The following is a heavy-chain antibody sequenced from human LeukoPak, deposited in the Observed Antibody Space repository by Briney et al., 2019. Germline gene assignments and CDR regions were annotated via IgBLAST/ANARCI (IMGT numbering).Heavy chain of an antibody. CDR1: GFTFSSYS. D-gene: IGHD5-18*01. CDR2: IYPNGNT. CDR3: ARRGHGYGSPFDY. J-gene: IGHJ4*02. V-gene: IGHV3-66*04. Sequence: GGSLRLSCAASGFTFSSYSMNWVRQAPGKGLEWVSMIYPNGNTFYTDSVKGRFTISRDNSKNTLDLQMSSLRAEDTAVYYCARRGHGYGSPFDYWGQGTLVTVSS.